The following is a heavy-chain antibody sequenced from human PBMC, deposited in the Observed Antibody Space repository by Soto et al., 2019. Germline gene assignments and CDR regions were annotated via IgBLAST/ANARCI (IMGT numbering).Heavy chain of an antibody. CDR2: IIPIFGTP. CDR3: ARRRDGNNLGFVYTMDV. J-gene: IGHJ6*02. D-gene: IGHD1-20*01. V-gene: IGHV1-69*12. CDR1: GGTFSSNA. Sequence: QVQLVQSGTEVKKPGSSVKVSCKASGGTFSSNAISWVRQAPGQGLEWMGGIIPIFGTPNYAQKFQGRVIITADESTSTAYMDLSSLRSEDTAVYYCARRRDGNNLGFVYTMDVWGQGTTVTVSS.